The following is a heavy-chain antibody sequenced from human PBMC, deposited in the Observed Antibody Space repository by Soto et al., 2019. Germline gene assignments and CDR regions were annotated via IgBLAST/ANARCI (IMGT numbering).Heavy chain of an antibody. CDR1: GYSINSDYY. J-gene: IGHJ4*02. D-gene: IGHD3-10*01. CDR2: VDHSGRT. V-gene: IGHV4-38-2*01. CDR3: AKKGYYPSGKINLFDS. Sequence: KTSETLSLTCAVSGYSINSDYYWGWIRQPPGKGLEWIGSVDHSGRTYYSPSLRSRLTIFIDTSKNQFSLRLTSVTAADTAMYFFAKKGYYPSGKINLFDSWGPGALVTVSS.